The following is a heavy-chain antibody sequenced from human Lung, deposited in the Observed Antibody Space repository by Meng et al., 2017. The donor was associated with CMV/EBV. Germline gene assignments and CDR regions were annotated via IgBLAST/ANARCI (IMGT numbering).Heavy chain of an antibody. CDR3: ARTRIEVEPDGRKIKYYNYGMDV. CDR1: GYTFTTYD. D-gene: IGHD2-2*01. V-gene: IGHV1-8*01. CDR2: MNPNSGNT. Sequence: ASXXVSXKASGYTFTTYDINWVRQATGQGLEWMGWMNPNSGNTGYAQKFQGRVTLTRVTSISTAYMELSSLTSDDTAVYYCARTRIEVEPDGRKIKYYNYGMDVGXQGTXVTVSS. J-gene: IGHJ6*02.